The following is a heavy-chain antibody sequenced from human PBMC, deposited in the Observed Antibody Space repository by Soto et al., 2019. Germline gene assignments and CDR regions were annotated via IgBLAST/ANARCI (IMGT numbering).Heavy chain of an antibody. CDR3: ARHPMVRRVNDWFDP. D-gene: IGHD3-10*01. CDR2: VSYGGST. J-gene: IGHJ5*02. CDR1: DGSISSSSYC. Sequence: SETLSLTCTVSDGSISSSSYCWGWIRQPPGKGLEWIGSVSYGGSTYYNPSLKSRVTISVDTSKNQFSLKLTSVTAADTAMYYCARHPMVRRVNDWFDPWGQGTLVTVSS. V-gene: IGHV4-39*01.